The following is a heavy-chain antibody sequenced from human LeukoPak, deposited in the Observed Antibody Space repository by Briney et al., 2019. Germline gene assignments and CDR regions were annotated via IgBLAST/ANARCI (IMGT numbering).Heavy chain of an antibody. V-gene: IGHV3-48*03. CDR2: ISSSGSTI. Sequence: PGGSLRLSCAASGITFSSYEMNWVRQAPGKGLEWVSYISSSGSTIYYADSVKGRFTISRDNAKNSLYLQMNSLRAEDTAVYYCASGLRYSSGWSLDYWGQGTLVTVSS. D-gene: IGHD6-19*01. CDR3: ASGLRYSSGWSLDY. CDR1: GITFSSYE. J-gene: IGHJ4*02.